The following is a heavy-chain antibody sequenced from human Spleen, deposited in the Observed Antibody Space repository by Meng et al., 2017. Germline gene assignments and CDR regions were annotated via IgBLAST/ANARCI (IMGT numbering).Heavy chain of an antibody. CDR2: IRSKANSYAT. V-gene: IGHV3-73*01. D-gene: IGHD6-19*01. CDR1: GFSVSHNY. J-gene: IGHJ4*02. Sequence: GESLKISCAASGFSVSHNYMSWVRQAPGKGLEWVGRIRSKANSYATAYAASVKGRFTISRDDSKNTAYLQMNSLKTEDTAVYYCTRSLIAVAGSGYWGQGTLVTVSS. CDR3: TRSLIAVAGSGY.